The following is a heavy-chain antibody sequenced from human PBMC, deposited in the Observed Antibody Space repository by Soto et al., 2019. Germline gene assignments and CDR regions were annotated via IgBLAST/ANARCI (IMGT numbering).Heavy chain of an antibody. V-gene: IGHV1-69*06. CDR1: GGTSSNFV. CDR3: ARPKRSGYDRGDSYYHTMDV. Sequence: QMRLVQSGAEVKNSGSSVKVSCKASGGTSSNFVITWVRQVPGQGLEWLGGILPMFGAVKYAQKFQDRLTITGDRSANTASMELGSLTSEATGVYYCARPKRSGYDRGDSYYHTMDVWGHGTTVTVS. D-gene: IGHD3-3*01. J-gene: IGHJ6*02. CDR2: ILPMFGAV.